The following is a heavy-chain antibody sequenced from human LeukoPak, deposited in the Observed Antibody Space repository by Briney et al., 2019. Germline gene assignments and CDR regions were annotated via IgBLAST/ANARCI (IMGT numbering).Heavy chain of an antibody. CDR2: ISGSGGST. J-gene: IGHJ4*02. V-gene: IGHV3-23*01. Sequence: PGGSLRLSCAASGFTFSSYAMSWVRQPPGKGLEWVSAISGSGGSTYYADSAKGRFTISRDNSKDTLYLQMNSLRAEDTAVYYCAKNQLYDGSGSYYNDYWGQGTLVTVSS. D-gene: IGHD3-10*01. CDR3: AKNQLYDGSGSYYNDY. CDR1: GFTFSSYA.